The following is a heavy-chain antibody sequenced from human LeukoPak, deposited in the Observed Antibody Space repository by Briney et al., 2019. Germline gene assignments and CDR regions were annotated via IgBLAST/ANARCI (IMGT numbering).Heavy chain of an antibody. CDR2: ISTASGTI. D-gene: IGHD1-14*01. CDR3: ARDPELDY. J-gene: IGHJ4*02. CDR1: GFTFSTYN. Sequence: GGSLRLSCAASGFTFSTYNMNWVRQAPGKGLEWVSYISTASGTIYYADSVKGRITTSRDNARNSLFLQMNSLRDEDTAIYYCARDPELDYWGQGTLVTVSS. V-gene: IGHV3-48*02.